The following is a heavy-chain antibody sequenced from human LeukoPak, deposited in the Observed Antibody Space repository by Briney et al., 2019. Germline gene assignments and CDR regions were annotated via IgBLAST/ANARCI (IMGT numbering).Heavy chain of an antibody. CDR1: GYTFSSHD. J-gene: IGHJ1*01. CDR3: VRGDNVVSTAILLLQY. V-gene: IGHV1-8*01. CDR2: MNPNSGNT. D-gene: IGHD2-21*01. Sequence: ASVKVSCKASGYTFSSHDINWVRQVPGHGLEWMGWMNPNSGNTGSAQKFQGRVAMTRDTSIGTAYLELSSLSSDDTAVYYCVRGDNVVSTAILLLQYWGQGTLVAVTS.